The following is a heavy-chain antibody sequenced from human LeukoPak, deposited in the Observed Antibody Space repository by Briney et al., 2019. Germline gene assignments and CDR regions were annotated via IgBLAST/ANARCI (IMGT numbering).Heavy chain of an antibody. CDR1: GFTFSSYW. Sequence: GGSLRLSCAASGFTFSSYWMSWVRQAPGKGLEWVANIKQDGSEKYYVDSVKGRFTISRDNAKNSLYLQMNSLRAEDTAVYYCARDLSPTRYYYYGMDVWGQGTTVTVSS. J-gene: IGHJ6*02. CDR3: ARDLSPTRYYYYGMDV. V-gene: IGHV3-7*01. CDR2: IKQDGSEK.